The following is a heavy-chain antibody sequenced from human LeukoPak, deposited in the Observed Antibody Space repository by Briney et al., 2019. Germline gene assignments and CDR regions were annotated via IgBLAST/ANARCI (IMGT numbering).Heavy chain of an antibody. CDR2: INTNTGNP. CDR3: ARKSVAATPRDIIYQYSYMDV. Sequence: ASVKVSCKASGYTFTSYAMNWVRQAPGQGLEWMGWINTNTGNPTYAQGFTGRFVFSLDTSVSTAYLQISSLKAEDTAVYYCARKSVAATPRDIIYQYSYMDVGGKGTTVTVSS. V-gene: IGHV7-4-1*02. J-gene: IGHJ6*03. D-gene: IGHD2-15*01. CDR1: GYTFTSYA.